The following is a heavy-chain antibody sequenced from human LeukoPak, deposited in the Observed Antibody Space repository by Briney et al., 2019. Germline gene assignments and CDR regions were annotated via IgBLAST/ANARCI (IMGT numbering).Heavy chain of an antibody. CDR3: ARLWTGYSDSSGYNYLEY. Sequence: SENLSLNCAGSGGSIRSSHWWSWARPPPGKWLEWIGEIYHSGSTNYNPSLKSRVTISVDNSKNHFHLKLSSVTDADTYVYYCARLWTGYSDSSGYNYLEYWGQGTLVTVSS. D-gene: IGHD3-22*01. CDR2: IYHSGST. CDR1: GGSIRSSHW. V-gene: IGHV4-4*02. J-gene: IGHJ4*02.